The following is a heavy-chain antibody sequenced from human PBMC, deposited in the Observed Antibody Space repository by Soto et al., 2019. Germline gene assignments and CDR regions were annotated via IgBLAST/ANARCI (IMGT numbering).Heavy chain of an antibody. CDR2: ISYDGSNK. J-gene: IGHJ4*02. Sequence: GGSLRLSCAASGFTFSSYGMHWVRQAPGKGLEWVAVISYDGSNKYYADSVKGRFTISRDHSKNTLYLQMNSLRAEDTAVYYCAKWRHYYDSSGLAYWGQGTLVTVSS. CDR1: GFTFSSYG. V-gene: IGHV3-30*18. D-gene: IGHD3-22*01. CDR3: AKWRHYYDSSGLAY.